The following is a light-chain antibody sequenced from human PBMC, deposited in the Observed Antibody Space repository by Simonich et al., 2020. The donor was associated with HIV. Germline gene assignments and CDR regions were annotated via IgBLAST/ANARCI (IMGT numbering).Light chain of an antibody. V-gene: IGKV3-20*01. J-gene: IGKJ5*01. Sequence: EIVMTQSPATLSLSPGEGPTHPCRANQSLNRNLAWYQKKPGLAPRLLIYGAYSRITCIPDRFSGSGSGTDFTLTISRLEPEDFAVYYCQQFGNSPPSITFGQGTRLEIK. CDR2: GAY. CDR1: QSLNRN. CDR3: QQFGNSPPSIT.